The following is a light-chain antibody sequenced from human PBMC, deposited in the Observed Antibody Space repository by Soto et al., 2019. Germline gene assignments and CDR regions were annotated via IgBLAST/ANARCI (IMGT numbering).Light chain of an antibody. CDR3: MQATQPYS. J-gene: IGKJ2*01. CDR2: MIS. V-gene: IGKV2-24*01. Sequence: EIVMTQTPLSSRVTLGQPASISCRSSQSLVHRDGNTYLSWLHQRPGQPPRLLIYMISDRFSGVQDRCSGGGAGTDFTLKISRVEAEDVGVYYCMQATQPYSFGRGTKLEIE. CDR1: QSLVHRDGNTY.